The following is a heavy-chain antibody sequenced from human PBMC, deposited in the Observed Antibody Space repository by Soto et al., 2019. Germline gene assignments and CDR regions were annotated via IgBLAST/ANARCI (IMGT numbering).Heavy chain of an antibody. CDR3: AGVGYGMDV. CDR1: GGSISSYY. J-gene: IGHJ6*02. CDR2: IYYSGST. V-gene: IGHV4-59*01. Sequence: QVQLQESGPGLVKPSETLSLTCTVSGGSISSYYWSWIRQPPGKGLEWIGYIYYSGSTNYNPSLKRRVPRSVDTAKHPASLKLSSVTAADTAGYYCAGVGYGMDVWGQGTTVTVSS.